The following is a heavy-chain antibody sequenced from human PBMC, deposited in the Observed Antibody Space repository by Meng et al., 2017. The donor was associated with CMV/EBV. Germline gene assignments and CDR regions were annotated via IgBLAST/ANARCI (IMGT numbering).Heavy chain of an antibody. D-gene: IGHD3-3*01. CDR1: GFTFSSYA. J-gene: IGHJ6*02. Sequence: GESLKLSCAASGFTFSSYAMHWVRQAPDKGLEWVAVISYDGSNKYYADSVKGRFTISRDNSKNMLYLQMNSLRAEDTAVYYCARDQKNYDFWSGYYFRGYYYYYYGMDVWGQGTTVTVSS. CDR3: ARDQKNYDFWSGYYFRGYYYYYYGMDV. V-gene: IGHV3-30*04. CDR2: ISYDGSNK.